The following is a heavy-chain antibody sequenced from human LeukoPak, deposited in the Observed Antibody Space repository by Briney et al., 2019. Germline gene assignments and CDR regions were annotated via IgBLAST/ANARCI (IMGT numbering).Heavy chain of an antibody. D-gene: IGHD6-6*01. CDR3: AKDRRMMSSQYGMDV. CDR1: GFTFWSYG. Sequence: GGSLRLSCAASGFTFWSYGIHWVRQAPGKGLEWVAVISYDGNHEVYADSVKGRFTVSRDNSLNTVYLQMNSPRTEDTAVFYCAKDRRMMSSQYGMDVWGQGTTVTVSS. J-gene: IGHJ6*02. V-gene: IGHV3-30*18. CDR2: ISYDGNHE.